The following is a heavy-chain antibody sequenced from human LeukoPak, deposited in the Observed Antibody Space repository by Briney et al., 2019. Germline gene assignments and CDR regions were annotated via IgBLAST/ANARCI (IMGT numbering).Heavy chain of an antibody. V-gene: IGHV3-23*01. CDR2: ISGSGDST. CDR3: VRRGSPYRDFQH. CDR1: GFTFSSYG. Sequence: GGSLRLSCAASGFTFSSYGMTWVRQAPGKGLEWVSVISGSGDSTYYADSVKGRFTISRDNSKNTLFLQMNSLRAEDTAVYYCVRRGSPYRDFQHWGQGTLVTVSS. J-gene: IGHJ1*01. D-gene: IGHD1-26*01.